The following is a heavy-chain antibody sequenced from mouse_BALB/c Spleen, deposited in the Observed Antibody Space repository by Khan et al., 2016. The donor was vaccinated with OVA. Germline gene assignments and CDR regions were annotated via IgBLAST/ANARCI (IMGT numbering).Heavy chain of an antibody. J-gene: IGHJ3*01. Sequence: LQQSGTVLARPGASVKMSCKASGYIFTSYWMHWVKQRPGQGLEWIGAIYPGDSDTNYNQNFKGKAKLTAVTSTSTAYMELSSLTNEDSAVYYCTRWSYWFAYWGQGTLVTVSA. V-gene: IGHV1-5*01. CDR2: IYPGDSDT. D-gene: IGHD1-1*01. CDR1: GYIFTSYW. CDR3: TRWSYWFAY.